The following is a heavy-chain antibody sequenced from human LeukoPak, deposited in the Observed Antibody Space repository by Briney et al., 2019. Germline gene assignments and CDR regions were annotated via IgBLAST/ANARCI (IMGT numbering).Heavy chain of an antibody. CDR1: GYTFTSYA. Sequence: ASVKVSCKASGYTFTSYATNWVRQAPGQGLEWMGLINTNTGNPTYAQGFTGRFVFSLDTSVSTAYLQISSLKAEDTAVYYCARTEAVLRYFDWAGWFDPWGQGTLVTVSS. CDR2: INTNTGNP. V-gene: IGHV7-4-1*02. CDR3: ARTEAVLRYFDWAGWFDP. J-gene: IGHJ5*02. D-gene: IGHD3-9*01.